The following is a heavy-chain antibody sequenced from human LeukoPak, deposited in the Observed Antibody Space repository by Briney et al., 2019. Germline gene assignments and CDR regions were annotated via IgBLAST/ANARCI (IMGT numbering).Heavy chain of an antibody. D-gene: IGHD1-26*01. CDR2: ISRSGSTI. CDR3: ARDVVGATSRFDY. J-gene: IGHJ4*02. V-gene: IGHV3-11*01. Sequence: PGGSLRLSCAASGFTFSDYYMSWIRQAPGKGLEGVSYISRSGSTIYYADSVKGRFTISRDNAKNSLYLQMNSLRAEDTAVYYCARDVVGATSRFDYWGQGTLVTVSS. CDR1: GFTFSDYY.